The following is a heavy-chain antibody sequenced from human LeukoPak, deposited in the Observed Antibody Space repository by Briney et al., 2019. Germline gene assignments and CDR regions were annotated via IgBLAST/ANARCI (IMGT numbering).Heavy chain of an antibody. V-gene: IGHV3-74*01. CDR2: IKTTGSAT. J-gene: IGHJ3*02. CDR3: ARAGYLGAFDI. CDR1: GFTFSSYW. Sequence: SGGSLRLSCAASGFTFSSYWRHWVRQPPGKGLVWLSRIKTTGSATTYADSVEGRFTISRNNTKNTLYVQMNSLRAADTAVYYCARAGYLGAFDIWGQGTMVTVSS. D-gene: IGHD2-15*01.